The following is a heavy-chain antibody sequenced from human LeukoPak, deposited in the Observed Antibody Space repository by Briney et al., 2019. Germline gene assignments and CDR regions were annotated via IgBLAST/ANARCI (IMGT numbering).Heavy chain of an antibody. CDR1: GFTFSSDA. CDR3: ARDRAGVPAAPGDY. J-gene: IGHJ4*02. CDR2: ISYDGSNK. V-gene: IGHV3-30-3*01. Sequence: PGRSLRLSCAASGFTFSSDAMHWVRQAPGKGLEWVAVISYDGSNKYYADSVKGRFTISRDNSKNTLYLQMNSLRAEDTAVYYCARDRAGVPAAPGDYWGQGTLVTVSS. D-gene: IGHD2-2*01.